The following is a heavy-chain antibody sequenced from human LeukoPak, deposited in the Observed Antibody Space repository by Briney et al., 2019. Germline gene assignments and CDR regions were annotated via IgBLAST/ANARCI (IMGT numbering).Heavy chain of an antibody. D-gene: IGHD6-19*01. Sequence: PSETLSLTCTVSGGSISSYYWTWIRQPPGKGLEWIAYIYHSGTTYYNPSLKSRATISVDTSKNQFSLKLSSVTAADTAVYYCVRGRYSSGWFKDKNWFDPWGQGIPVTVSS. CDR2: IYHSGTT. CDR1: GGSISSYY. J-gene: IGHJ5*02. CDR3: VRGRYSSGWFKDKNWFDP. V-gene: IGHV4-59*12.